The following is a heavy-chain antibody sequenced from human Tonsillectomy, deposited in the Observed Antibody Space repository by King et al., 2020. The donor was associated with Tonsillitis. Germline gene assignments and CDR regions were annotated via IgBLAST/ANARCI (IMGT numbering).Heavy chain of an antibody. V-gene: IGHV4-59*01. D-gene: IGHD6-13*01. CDR2: LYYSGST. J-gene: IGHJ4*02. CDR1: GDSISSDY. Sequence: QLQESGPGLVKPSETLSLTCSVSGDSISSDYWSWIRQPPGKGLEWIGCLYYSGSTNYNPSLKCRVTISLDTSKNQFSLKLTSVTAADTAVYYCARELAAAAFEYWGQGIPVTVSS. CDR3: ARELAAAAFEY.